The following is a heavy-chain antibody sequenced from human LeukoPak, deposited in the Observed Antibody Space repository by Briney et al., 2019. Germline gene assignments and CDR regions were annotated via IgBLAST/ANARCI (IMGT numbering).Heavy chain of an antibody. J-gene: IGHJ4*02. V-gene: IGHV3-21*01. CDR2: ISGRSSHV. Sequence: GSLTLTCSASGFSFSDYDMNWFRQAPGKGLEWIPSISGRSSHVYYGDSVKGRFSISRDNAMNSVFLQMNSLGVDDTAVYYCGRAFPPLRTASAGDLWGQGNLVTVSS. CDR3: GRAFPPLRTASAGDL. CDR1: GFSFSDYD. D-gene: IGHD3-16*01.